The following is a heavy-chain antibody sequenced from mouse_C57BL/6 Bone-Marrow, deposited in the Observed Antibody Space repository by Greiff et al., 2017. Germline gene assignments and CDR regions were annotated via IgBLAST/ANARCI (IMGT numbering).Heavy chain of an antibody. J-gene: IGHJ4*01. CDR3: ARDAEYGNYLYY. V-gene: IGHV7-1*01. D-gene: IGHD2-10*02. Sequence: EVNVVESGGGLVQSGRSLRLSCATSGFTFSDFYMEWVRQAPGKGLEWIAASRNKANDYTTEYSASVKGRFIVSRDTSQSILYLQMNALRAEDTAIYYCARDAEYGNYLYYWGQGTSVTVSS. CDR1: GFTFSDFY. CDR2: SRNKANDYTT.